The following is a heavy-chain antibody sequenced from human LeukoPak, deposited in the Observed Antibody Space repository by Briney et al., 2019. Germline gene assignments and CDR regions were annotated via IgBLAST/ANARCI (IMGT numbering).Heavy chain of an antibody. V-gene: IGHV4-34*01. CDR2: INHSGST. CDR3: ARGLSIDSSGYYSFMDY. D-gene: IGHD3-22*01. J-gene: IGHJ4*02. CDR1: GGSFSGYY. Sequence: PSVTLSLTCAVYGGSFSGYYWSWIRQPPGKGLEWIGEINHSGSTNYNPSLKSRVTISVDTSKNQFSLKLSSVTAADTAVYYCARGLSIDSSGYYSFMDYWGQGTLVTVSS.